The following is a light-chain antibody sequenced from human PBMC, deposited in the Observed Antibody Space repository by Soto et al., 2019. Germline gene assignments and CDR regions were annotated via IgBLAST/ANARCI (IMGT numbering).Light chain of an antibody. J-gene: IGKJ1*01. V-gene: IGKV3-20*01. CDR1: ESVSTN. CDR3: QKYGSSPET. Sequence: EIVMTQSPATLSLSPGERATLSCRASESVSTNLAWYQQKAGQAPRILIYGESSRATGIPDRFSGSGSGTDFTLTINRLEPEDFAVYYCQKYGSSPETXGQGTKVEIK. CDR2: GES.